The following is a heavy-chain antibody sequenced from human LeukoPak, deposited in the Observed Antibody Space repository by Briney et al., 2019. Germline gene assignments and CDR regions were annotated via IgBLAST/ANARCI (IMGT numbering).Heavy chain of an antibody. CDR3: ATTGDAFDI. CDR2: ISGYNGHT. CDR1: GGTFSSYA. V-gene: IGHV1-18*01. D-gene: IGHD4-17*01. J-gene: IGHJ3*02. Sequence: ASVKVSRKASGGTFSSYAISWVRQAPGQGLEWMGWISGYNGHTNYAQKLQGRLTMTTATSTSTAYMELRSLRSDDTAIYYCATTGDAFDIWGQGTMVTVSS.